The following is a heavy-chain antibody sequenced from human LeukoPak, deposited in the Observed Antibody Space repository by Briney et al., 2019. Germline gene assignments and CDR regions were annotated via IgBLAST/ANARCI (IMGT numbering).Heavy chain of an antibody. J-gene: IGHJ4*02. CDR3: ARDLSSSGWAFDY. CDR2: NSSDGSTT. Sequence: QPGGSLRLSCAAPGFTLSTYWMTWVRQAPGKGLVWVSRNSSDGSTTNYADSVKGRFTVSRDNAKNTLYLQMSSLRAEDTAVYYCARDLSSSGWAFDYWGQGTLVTVSS. V-gene: IGHV3-74*01. CDR1: GFTLSTYW. D-gene: IGHD6-19*01.